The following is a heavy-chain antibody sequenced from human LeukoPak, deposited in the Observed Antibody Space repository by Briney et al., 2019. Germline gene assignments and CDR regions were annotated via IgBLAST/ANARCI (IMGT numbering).Heavy chain of an antibody. CDR1: GGSISSSSYY. Sequence: MPSETLSLTCTVSGGSISSSSYYWGWIRQPPGKGLEWIGSIYYSGSTYYNPSLKSRVTISVDTSKNQFSLKLSSVTAADTAVYYCARVLYYYAQRGHYYYGMDVWGQGTTVTVSS. J-gene: IGHJ6*02. CDR2: IYYSGST. CDR3: ARVLYYYAQRGHYYYGMDV. D-gene: IGHD3-10*01. V-gene: IGHV4-39*01.